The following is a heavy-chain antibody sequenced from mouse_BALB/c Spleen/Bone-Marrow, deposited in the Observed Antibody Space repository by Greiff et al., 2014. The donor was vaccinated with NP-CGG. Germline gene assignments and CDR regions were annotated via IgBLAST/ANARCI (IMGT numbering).Heavy chain of an antibody. Sequence: VQLQQSGAELARPGASVKLSCKASGYTFTDYYINWVRRRTGQGLEWIGEIYPGNGNTYYNEKFKGKATLTADKSSSTAYMQLSSLTSEDSAVYFCARGGYYRYDGSAYWGQGTLVTVSA. D-gene: IGHD2-14*01. CDR1: GYTFTDYY. J-gene: IGHJ3*01. CDR3: ARGGYYRYDGSAY. CDR2: IYPGNGNT. V-gene: IGHV1-77*01.